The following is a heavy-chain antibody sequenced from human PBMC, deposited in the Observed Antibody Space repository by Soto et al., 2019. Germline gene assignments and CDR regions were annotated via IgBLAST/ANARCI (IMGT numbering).Heavy chain of an antibody. CDR2: VYHTVRT. Sequence: PSATLSLTCTVSGGSFKSGSYSWSWIRQPPGKGLEWIVYVYHTVRTSYNPSLKSRVSISMDTSKNQFSLNLDSVTAADTAVYFCARDFAYFDSWGQGTLVTVSS. CDR1: GGSFKSGSYS. CDR3: ARDFAYFDS. J-gene: IGHJ4*02. V-gene: IGHV4-61*01. D-gene: IGHD3-3*01.